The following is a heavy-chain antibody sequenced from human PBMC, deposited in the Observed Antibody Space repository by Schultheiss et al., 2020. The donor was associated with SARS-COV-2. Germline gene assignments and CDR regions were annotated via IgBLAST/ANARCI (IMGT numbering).Heavy chain of an antibody. CDR2: INPSGGST. Sequence: ASVKVSCKASGYTFTSYYMHWVRQAPGQGLEWMGIINPSGGSTSYAQKFQGRVTMTRDTSTSTVYMELSSLRSDDTAVYYCARDETGIYYYYYGMDVWGQGTTVTVSS. CDR1: GYTFTSYY. CDR3: ARDETGIYYYYYGMDV. D-gene: IGHD1-1*01. V-gene: IGHV1-46*01. J-gene: IGHJ6*02.